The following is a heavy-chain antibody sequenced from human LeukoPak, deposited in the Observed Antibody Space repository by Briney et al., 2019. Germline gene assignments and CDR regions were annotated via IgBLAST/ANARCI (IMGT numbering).Heavy chain of an antibody. Sequence: GGSLRLSCAASKLTFGAYSMNWVRQAPGKGLEWVSSISHSGTPTYYADSVRGRFTISRDNAKNSLYLQMNSLRAEDTAVYYCAELGITMIGGVWGKGTTVTISS. V-gene: IGHV3-21*01. CDR2: ISHSGTPT. J-gene: IGHJ6*04. D-gene: IGHD3-10*02. CDR1: KLTFGAYS. CDR3: AELGITMIGGV.